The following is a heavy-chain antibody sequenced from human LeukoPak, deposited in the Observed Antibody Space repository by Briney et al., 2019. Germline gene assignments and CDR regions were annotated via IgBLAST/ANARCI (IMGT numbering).Heavy chain of an antibody. Sequence: PSETLSLTCTVSGGSISNYYWSWIRQPPGKGLEWIGYIYYSGSTNYNPSLKSRVTISVDTSKNQFSLKLSSVTAADTAVYYCARDRDDSSGYYFDYWGQGTLVTVSS. CDR2: IYYSGST. V-gene: IGHV4-59*12. D-gene: IGHD3-22*01. CDR3: ARDRDDSSGYYFDY. J-gene: IGHJ4*02. CDR1: GGSISNYY.